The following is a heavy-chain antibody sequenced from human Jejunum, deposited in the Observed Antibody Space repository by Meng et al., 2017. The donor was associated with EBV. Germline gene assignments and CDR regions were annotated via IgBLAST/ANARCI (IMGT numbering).Heavy chain of an antibody. J-gene: IGHJ4*02. V-gene: IGHV3-23*01. Sequence: EVQRLGSGGGLVQPGGSLRLACAASGFSFSNSAMSWVRQAPGKGLEWVSAISGSAGNTYYADSVKGRFTISRDLSNNTLYLQMNSLRAEDTAIYYCAKLLKYWGQGTLVTVSS. CDR2: ISGSAGNT. CDR1: GFSFSNSA. CDR3: AKLLKY.